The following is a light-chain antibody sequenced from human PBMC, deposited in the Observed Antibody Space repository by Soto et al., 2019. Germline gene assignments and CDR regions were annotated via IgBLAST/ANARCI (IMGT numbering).Light chain of an antibody. Sequence: ETVLMQSPATLSLSPGQRATFSCRASQSVGSYLAWYQQKPGQAPRLLIYDASNQATGIPARFSGSGSGTDFTLTITSLEPEDFAVYFCQQRTDWPLTFGGGTKLEI. V-gene: IGKV3-11*01. J-gene: IGKJ4*01. CDR3: QQRTDWPLT. CDR2: DAS. CDR1: QSVGSY.